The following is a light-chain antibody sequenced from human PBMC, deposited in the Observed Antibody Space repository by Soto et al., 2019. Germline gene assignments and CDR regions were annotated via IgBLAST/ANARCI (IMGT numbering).Light chain of an antibody. J-gene: IGKJ2*01. CDR1: QSVSSN. V-gene: IGKV3-15*01. Sequence: EIVMTQSPATRSVSPGERATLSCRASQSVSSNLAWYQQKPGQAPRLLIYGASTRATGIPVRFSGSGSGTEFTLTISSLQSEDFAVYYCQQYNNWPYTFGQGTKLEIK. CDR2: GAS. CDR3: QQYNNWPYT.